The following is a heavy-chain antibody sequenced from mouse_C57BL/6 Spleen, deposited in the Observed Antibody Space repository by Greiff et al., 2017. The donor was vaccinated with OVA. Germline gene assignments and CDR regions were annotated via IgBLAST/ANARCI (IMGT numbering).Heavy chain of an antibody. CDR3: TRVSDLLSLAMDY. J-gene: IGHJ4*01. CDR1: GFTFSSYA. Sequence: EVQVVESGEGLVKPGGSLKLSCEASGFTFSSYAMSWVRQTPEKRLEWVAYISSGGDYIYYADTVKGRFTISRDNARNTLYLQRSSLKSEDTAMYYCTRVSDLLSLAMDYWGQGTSVTVSS. CDR2: ISSGGDYI. D-gene: IGHD2-1*01. V-gene: IGHV5-9-1*02.